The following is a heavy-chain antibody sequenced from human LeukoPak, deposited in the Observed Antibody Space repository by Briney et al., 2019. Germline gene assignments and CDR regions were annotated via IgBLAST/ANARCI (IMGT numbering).Heavy chain of an antibody. CDR1: GYTFTGYY. CDR2: INPNSGGT. V-gene: IGHV1-2*02. J-gene: IGHJ4*02. D-gene: IGHD3-3*01. Sequence: ASVKVSCKASGYTFTGYYMHWVRQAPGQGLEWMGWINPNSGGTNYAQKFQGRVTMTRDTSVSTAYMELSRLRSDDTAVYYCARPDFWSGPFDYWGQETLVTVSS. CDR3: ARPDFWSGPFDY.